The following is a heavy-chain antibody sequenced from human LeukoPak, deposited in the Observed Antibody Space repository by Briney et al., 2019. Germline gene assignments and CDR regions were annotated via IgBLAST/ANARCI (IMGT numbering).Heavy chain of an antibody. J-gene: IGHJ4*02. Sequence: PSETLSLTCAVYGGSFSGYYWSWIRQPPGKGLEWIGEINHSGSTNYNPSLKSRVTISVETPKNQFSLKLSSVTAADTAVYYCARPVSGSSGSYYNYWGQGTLVTVSS. CDR2: INHSGST. CDR3: ARPVSGSSGSYYNY. D-gene: IGHD6-19*01. CDR1: GGSFSGYY. V-gene: IGHV4-34*01.